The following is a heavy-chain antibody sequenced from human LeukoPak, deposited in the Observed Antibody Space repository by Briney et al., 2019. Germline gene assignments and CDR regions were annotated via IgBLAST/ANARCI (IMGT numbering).Heavy chain of an antibody. CDR1: GYTFTGYY. J-gene: IGHJ5*02. CDR3: ARVNAHYDILTGQLLGWFDP. D-gene: IGHD3-9*01. Sequence: GASVKVSCKASGYTFTGYYMHWVRQAPGQGLEWMGWINPNSGGTNYAQKFQGRVTMTRETSISTAYMELSRLRSDDTAVYYCARVNAHYDILTGQLLGWFDPWGQGTLVTVSS. CDR2: INPNSGGT. V-gene: IGHV1-2*02.